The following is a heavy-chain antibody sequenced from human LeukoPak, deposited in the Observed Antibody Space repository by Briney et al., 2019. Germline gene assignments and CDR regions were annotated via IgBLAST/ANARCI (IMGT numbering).Heavy chain of an antibody. CDR1: GYTLTELS. D-gene: IGHD6-6*01. CDR2: FDPEDGET. CDR3: ATLFSSSPGLNYYYGMDV. V-gene: IGHV1-24*01. Sequence: GASVKVSCKVSGYTLTELSMHWVRQAPGKGLEWMGGFDPEDGETIYAQKFQGRVTMTEDTSTDTAYKELSSLRSEDTAVYYCATLFSSSPGLNYYYGMDVWGQGTTVTVSS. J-gene: IGHJ6*02.